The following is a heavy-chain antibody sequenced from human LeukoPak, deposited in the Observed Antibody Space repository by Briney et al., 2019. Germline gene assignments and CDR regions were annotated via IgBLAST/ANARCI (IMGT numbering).Heavy chain of an antibody. CDR2: IYYSGST. CDR1: GGSDSSISYY. CDR3: ARHESLLLCFGETLNWFDP. V-gene: IGHV4-39*01. D-gene: IGHD3-10*01. J-gene: IGHJ5*02. Sequence: SETLSLNCTVSGGSDSSISYYWGWIRQPPGKGLEWVGSIYYSGSTFYNPSLKSRVTISVDTSKNQFSPKLSSVTAADTAVYYCARHESLLLCFGETLNWFDPWGQGTLVTVSS.